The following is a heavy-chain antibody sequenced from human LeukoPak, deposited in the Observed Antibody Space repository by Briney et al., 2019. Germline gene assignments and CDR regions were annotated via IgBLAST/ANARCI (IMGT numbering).Heavy chain of an antibody. Sequence: VASVKVSCKASGYTFTSYDINWVRQATGQGLEWMGWMNPNSGNTGYAQKFQGRVTMTRNTSISTAYMELSSLRSEDTAVYYCARTLAYSAYDYRGSVSVYWGQGSLVTVSS. J-gene: IGHJ4*02. CDR3: ARTLAYSAYDYRGSVSVY. CDR2: MNPNSGNT. CDR1: GYTFTSYD. D-gene: IGHD5-12*01. V-gene: IGHV1-8*01.